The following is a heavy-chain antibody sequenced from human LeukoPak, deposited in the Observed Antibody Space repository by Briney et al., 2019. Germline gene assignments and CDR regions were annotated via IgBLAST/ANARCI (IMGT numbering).Heavy chain of an antibody. CDR2: INPNSGGT. Sequence: ASAKVSCKASGYTFTSYDINWVRQATGQGLEWMGWINPNSGGTNYAQKFQGRVTMTRDTSISTAYMELSRLRSDDTAVYYCARDSSGYGGGLFDYWGQGTLVTVSS. D-gene: IGHD5-12*01. CDR3: ARDSSGYGGGLFDY. J-gene: IGHJ4*02. CDR1: GYTFTSYD. V-gene: IGHV1-2*02.